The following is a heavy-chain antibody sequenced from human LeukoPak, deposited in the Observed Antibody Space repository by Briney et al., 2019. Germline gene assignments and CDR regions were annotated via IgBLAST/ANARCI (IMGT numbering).Heavy chain of an antibody. V-gene: IGHV3-48*01. CDR3: ASQWELHPAF. CDR2: ITSSGSAI. D-gene: IGHD1-26*01. CDR1: GFTFRRYS. J-gene: IGHJ4*02. Sequence: GGSLRLSCAASGFTFRRYSMNWVRQAPGKGLEWLSYITSSGSAIYYADSVRGRFTISRDNAKKSLYLQMNSLRVEDTAVYYCASQWELHPAFWGQGTLVTVSS.